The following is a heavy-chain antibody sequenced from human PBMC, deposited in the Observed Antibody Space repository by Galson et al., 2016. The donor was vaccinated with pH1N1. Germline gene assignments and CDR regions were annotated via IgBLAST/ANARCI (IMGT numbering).Heavy chain of an antibody. CDR1: GFTFSTYA. D-gene: IGHD6-19*01. CDR2: IYSGGSST. Sequence: SLRLSCAASGFTFSTYAMSWVRQAPGKGLEWVSVIYSGGSSTYYADSVKGRFTISRDNSKNTLYLQMNGLRAEDTAVYYCAKDQDSEGRYDAFDIWGQGTMVTVSS. CDR3: AKDQDSEGRYDAFDI. J-gene: IGHJ3*02. V-gene: IGHV3-23*03.